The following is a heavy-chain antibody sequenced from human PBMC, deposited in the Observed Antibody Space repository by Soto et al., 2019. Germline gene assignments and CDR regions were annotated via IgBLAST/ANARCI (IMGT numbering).Heavy chain of an antibody. CDR1: GFTFSSYW. CDR2: IKQDGSEK. D-gene: IGHD2-15*01. CDR3: ARGGTLLGYCSGGSCYPPGEYFQH. V-gene: IGHV3-7*01. J-gene: IGHJ1*01. Sequence: GGSLRLSCAASGFTFSSYWMSWVRQAPGKGLEWVANIKQDGSEKYYVDSVKGRFTISRDNAKNSLYLQMNSLRAEDTAVYYCARGGTLLGYCSGGSCYPPGEYFQHWGQGTLVTVSS.